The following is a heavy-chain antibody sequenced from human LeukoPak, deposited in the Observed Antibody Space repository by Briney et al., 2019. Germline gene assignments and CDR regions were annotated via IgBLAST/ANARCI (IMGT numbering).Heavy chain of an antibody. CDR3: ARVTVGKEYQLLNFDY. D-gene: IGHD2-2*01. Sequence: PSETLSLTCIVSGGSISSSNSYWDWIRQPPGRGLEWIGDISHSGTINYNPSLRTRVTISADTSKNQFSLKLNSVTAADTAVYYCARVTVGKEYQLLNFDYWGQGTLVTVSS. V-gene: IGHV4-39*01. CDR2: ISHSGTI. J-gene: IGHJ4*02. CDR1: GGSISSSNSY.